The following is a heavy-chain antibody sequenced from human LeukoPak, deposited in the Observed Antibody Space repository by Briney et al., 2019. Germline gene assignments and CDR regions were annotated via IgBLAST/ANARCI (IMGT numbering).Heavy chain of an antibody. CDR2: ISYSGST. Sequence: SETLSLTCTVSGGSISSYYWSWIRQPPGKGLECIGYISYSGSTNYNPSLKSRVTISVDTSKNQFSLKLSSVTAADTAVYYCAISSSAHYYDSSGYLPSHFDYWGQGTLVTVSS. V-gene: IGHV4-59*01. CDR3: AISSSAHYYDSSGYLPSHFDY. J-gene: IGHJ4*02. D-gene: IGHD3-22*01. CDR1: GGSISSYY.